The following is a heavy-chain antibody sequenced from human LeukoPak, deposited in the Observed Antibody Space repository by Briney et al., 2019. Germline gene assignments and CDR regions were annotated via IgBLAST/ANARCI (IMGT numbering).Heavy chain of an antibody. D-gene: IGHD3-22*01. Sequence: VASVKVSCKASGYTFTSYDINRVRQATGQGLEWMGWMNPNSGNTGYAQKFQGRVTMTRNTSISTAYMELSSLRSEDTAVYYCAGGVYDSSVSDAFDIWGQGIMVTVSS. CDR2: MNPNSGNT. CDR3: AGGVYDSSVSDAFDI. J-gene: IGHJ3*02. V-gene: IGHV1-8*01. CDR1: GYTFTSYD.